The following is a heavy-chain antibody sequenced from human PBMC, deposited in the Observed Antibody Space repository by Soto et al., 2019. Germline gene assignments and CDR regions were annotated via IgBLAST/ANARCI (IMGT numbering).Heavy chain of an antibody. D-gene: IGHD6-6*01. J-gene: IGHJ4*02. V-gene: IGHV1-69*13. CDR1: GGTFSSYA. CDR2: IIPIFGTA. Sequence: ASVKVSCKASGGTFSSYAISWVRQAPGQGLEWMGGIIPIFGTANYAQKFQGRVMITADESTSTAYMELSSLRSEDTAVYYCARVAARRGEYFDYWGQGTLVTVSS. CDR3: ARVAARRGEYFDY.